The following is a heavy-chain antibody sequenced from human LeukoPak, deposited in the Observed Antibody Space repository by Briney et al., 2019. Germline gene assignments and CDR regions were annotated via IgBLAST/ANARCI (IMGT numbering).Heavy chain of an antibody. CDR2: ISGSGGST. CDR1: GFTFSNYA. D-gene: IGHD6-13*01. CDR3: AKSQSQTGSSWSFDY. J-gene: IGHJ4*02. Sequence: PGGSLRLSCAASGFTFSNYAMSWVRQAPGKGLEWVSDISGSGGSTDYADSVKGRFTISRDNSKSTLYLQMNSLRAEDTAVYYCAKSQSQTGSSWSFDYWGQGTLVTVSS. V-gene: IGHV3-23*01.